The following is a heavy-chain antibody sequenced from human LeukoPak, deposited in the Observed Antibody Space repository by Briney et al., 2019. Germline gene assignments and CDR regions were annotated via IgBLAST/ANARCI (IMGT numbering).Heavy chain of an antibody. D-gene: IGHD3-22*01. Sequence: PSETLSLTCTVSGGSISSYYWSWIRQPPGKGLEWIGYIYYSGSTSYNPSLKSRVTILVDTSKNQISLKLSSVTAADTAVYYCARYYYDSKDYRTEEAFDIWGQGTMVTVSS. V-gene: IGHV4-59*08. CDR1: GGSISSYY. CDR3: ARYYYDSKDYRTEEAFDI. J-gene: IGHJ3*02. CDR2: IYYSGST.